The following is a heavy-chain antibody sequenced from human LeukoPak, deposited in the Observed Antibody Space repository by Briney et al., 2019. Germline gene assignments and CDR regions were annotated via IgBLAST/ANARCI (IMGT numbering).Heavy chain of an antibody. CDR2: ISAYNGNT. J-gene: IGHJ4*02. CDR1: GYTFTSHG. V-gene: IGHV1-18*01. Sequence: ASVKVSCKASGYTFTSHGISWVRQAPGQGLEWMGWISAYNGNTNYAQKLQGRVTMTTDTSTSTAYMELRSLRSDDTAVYYCARGSFSSGWYPSFDYWGQGTLVTVSS. CDR3: ARGSFSSGWYPSFDY. D-gene: IGHD6-19*01.